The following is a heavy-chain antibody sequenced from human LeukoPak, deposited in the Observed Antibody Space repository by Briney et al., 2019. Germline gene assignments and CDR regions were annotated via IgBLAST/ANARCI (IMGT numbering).Heavy chain of an antibody. CDR3: TTFRTAKNYDINGYYYS. J-gene: IGHJ5*02. V-gene: IGHV3-15*01. D-gene: IGHD3-22*01. CDR1: GFTFSNSW. CDR2: IKSKADGGAA. Sequence: PGGSLRLSCAASGFTFSNSWMSWVRQAPGKGLEWVGRIKSKADGGAADYTSPLQGRFTISRDDSTSTLYLQLNSLKTEDTAVYFCTTFRTAKNYDINGYYYSWGQGTLVTVSS.